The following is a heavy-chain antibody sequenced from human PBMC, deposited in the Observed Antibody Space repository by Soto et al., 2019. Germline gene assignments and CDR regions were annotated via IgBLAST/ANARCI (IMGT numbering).Heavy chain of an antibody. Sequence: SGPTLVNPTQTLTLTCNFSGFSLTNKGLGVGWIRQPPRKALEWLGIIYWDDDKRYRPSLNNRLTITKDTSKNQVVLTMTNVDTVDTATYYCAHLHANSGYDWRYERWGEGTMVNVSP. CDR3: AHLHANSGYDWRYER. D-gene: IGHD5-12*01. CDR2: IYWDDDK. CDR1: GFSLTNKGLG. V-gene: IGHV2-5*02. J-gene: IGHJ5*02.